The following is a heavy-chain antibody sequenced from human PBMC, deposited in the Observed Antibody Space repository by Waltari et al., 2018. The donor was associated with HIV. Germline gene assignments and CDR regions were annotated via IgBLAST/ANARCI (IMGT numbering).Heavy chain of an antibody. CDR2: IKSKTDGGTA. CDR1: GFTFSRAW. Sequence: EVQLVDSLVFFVNPVGSLTLSCAASGFTFSRAWMSWVRQAPGKGLEWVGRIKSKTDGGTAVYAAPVNGRFTISRDDSKSTLYLQVTSLKTEDTAVYYCATWTLMTTTGSYYYGMDVWGQGTTVTVSS. J-gene: IGHJ6*02. D-gene: IGHD4-17*01. V-gene: IGHV3-15*01. CDR3: ATWTLMTTTGSYYYGMDV.